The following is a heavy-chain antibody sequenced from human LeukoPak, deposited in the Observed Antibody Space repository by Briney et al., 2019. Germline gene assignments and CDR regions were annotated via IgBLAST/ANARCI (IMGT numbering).Heavy chain of an antibody. CDR1: GFTFSSYA. CDR3: VKGGTTVRGIFYC. CDR2: ISSNGGST. J-gene: IGHJ4*02. V-gene: IGHV3-64D*09. Sequence: GGPLRLSCSASGFTFSSYAMHWVRQAPGKGLEHVSAISSNGGSTYYADSVKGRFTISRDNSKNTLYLQMSSLRAEDTAVYYCVKGGTTVRGIFYCWGQGTLVTVSS. D-gene: IGHD3-10*01.